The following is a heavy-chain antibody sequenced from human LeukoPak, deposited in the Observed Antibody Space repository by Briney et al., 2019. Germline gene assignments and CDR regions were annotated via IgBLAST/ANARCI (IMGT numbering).Heavy chain of an antibody. CDR1: GGSFSGYY. CDR2: INHSGST. D-gene: IGHD2-15*01. Sequence: PSETLSLTCAVYGGSFSGYYWSWIRQPPGKGLEWIGEINHSGSTNYNPSLKSRVTISVDTSKNQFSLKLGSVTAADTAVYYCARSSRSYCSGGSCYSGRPLFDYWGQGTLVTVSS. V-gene: IGHV4-34*01. J-gene: IGHJ4*02. CDR3: ARSSRSYCSGGSCYSGRPLFDY.